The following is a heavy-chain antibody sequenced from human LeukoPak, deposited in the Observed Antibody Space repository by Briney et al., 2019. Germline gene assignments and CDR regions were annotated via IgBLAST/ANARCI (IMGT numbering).Heavy chain of an antibody. Sequence: SETLSLTCNVSGGSISSYYWSWIRQPPGKGLEWIGYIYYSGSTNYNPSLKSRVTISVDTSKNQFSLKLSSVTAADTAVYYCARLTAYYYMDVWGKGTTVTVSS. J-gene: IGHJ6*03. D-gene: IGHD5-18*01. CDR1: GGSISSYY. CDR2: IYYSGST. CDR3: ARLTAYYYMDV. V-gene: IGHV4-59*01.